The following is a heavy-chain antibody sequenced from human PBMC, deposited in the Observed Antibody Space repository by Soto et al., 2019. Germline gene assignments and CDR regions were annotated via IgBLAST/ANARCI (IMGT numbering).Heavy chain of an antibody. D-gene: IGHD2-8*01. V-gene: IGHV3-53*01. J-gene: IGHJ4*02. CDR1: GFSVGGNH. CDR2: IHTSGDT. Sequence: GGSLRLSCAASGFSVGGNHLTWVRQAPGKGLEWVAVIHTSGDTYYADSVRGRFTISRDNSKNTVYLQMNSPRVGDTAMYFCARGVNDDSWGQGTLVTVSS. CDR3: ARGVNDDS.